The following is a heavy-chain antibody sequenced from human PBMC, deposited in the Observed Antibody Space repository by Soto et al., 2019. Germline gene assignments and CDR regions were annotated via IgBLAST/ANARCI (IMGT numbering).Heavy chain of an antibody. V-gene: IGHV4-59*08. Sequence: QVQLQESGPGLVKPSETLSLTCTVSGGSISSYYWSWIRQPPGKGLEWIGYIYYSGSTNYHPSIKSRVPISVDTSKNQFSLKLSSVTAADTAVYYCARGGESRDLRFLEWLLLDAFDIWGQGTMVTVSS. CDR2: IYYSGST. D-gene: IGHD3-3*01. CDR1: GGSISSYY. J-gene: IGHJ3*02. CDR3: ARGGESRDLRFLEWLLLDAFDI.